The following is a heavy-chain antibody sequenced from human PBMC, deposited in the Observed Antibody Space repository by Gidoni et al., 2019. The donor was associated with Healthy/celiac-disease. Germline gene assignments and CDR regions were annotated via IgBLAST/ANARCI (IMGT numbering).Heavy chain of an antibody. J-gene: IGHJ4*02. CDR3: ASPRDGYNSDYYFDY. D-gene: IGHD5-12*01. CDR1: GCSISSSSYS. V-gene: IGHV4-39*01. CDR2: IYYSGST. Sequence: QLQLQESGPGLVKPSETLSLTCTVSGCSISSSSYSWGWIRQPPGKGLEWIGSIYYSGSTYYNPSLKSRVTISVDTSKNQFSLKLSSVTAADTAVYYCASPRDGYNSDYYFDYWGQGTLVTVSS.